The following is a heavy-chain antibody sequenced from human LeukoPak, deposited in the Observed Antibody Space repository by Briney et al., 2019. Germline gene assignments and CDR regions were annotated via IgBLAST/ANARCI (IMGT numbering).Heavy chain of an antibody. CDR2: IRSSSET. J-gene: IGHJ5*02. CDR1: GFIFSQYS. Sequence: GGSLRLSCAASGFIFSQYSMNWVRQAPGKGLEWVSHIRSSSETFYADSGKGRFTISRDNARNSLYIQMNKLRGEDTAIYYGARDAGNSGYGCDLWGQGTLVTVSS. CDR3: ARDAGNSGYGCDL. D-gene: IGHD5-12*01. V-gene: IGHV3-48*01.